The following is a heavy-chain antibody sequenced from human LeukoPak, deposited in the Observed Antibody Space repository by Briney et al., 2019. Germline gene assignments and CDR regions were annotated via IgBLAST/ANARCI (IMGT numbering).Heavy chain of an antibody. J-gene: IGHJ4*02. D-gene: IGHD2-21*01. CDR3: ARAPVTSCRGAYCYPFDY. Sequence: ASVKVSCKASGYTFTGYYMHWVRQAPGQGLEWMGWINPNTGATNYPQKFQGRVTMTRDTSISTAYMELISLRSDDTAVYYCARAPVTSCRGAYCYPFDYWGQGTLVTVSS. CDR1: GYTFTGYY. V-gene: IGHV1-2*02. CDR2: INPNTGAT.